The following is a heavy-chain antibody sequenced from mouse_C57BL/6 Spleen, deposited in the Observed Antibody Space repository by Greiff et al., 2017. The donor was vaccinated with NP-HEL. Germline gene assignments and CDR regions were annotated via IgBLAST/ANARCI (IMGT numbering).Heavy chain of an antibody. CDR1: GFNIKDDY. CDR2: IDPENGDT. D-gene: IGHD2-5*01. Sequence: EVQLQESGAELVRPGASVKLSCTASGFNIKDDYMHWVKQRPEQGLEWIGWIDPENGDTESASKFQGKATITVDTSSNPAYLQLSRLTAEDTAVYYGTTQPYSNYEDYAMDYWGQGTSVTVSS. CDR3: TTQPYSNYEDYAMDY. V-gene: IGHV14-4*01. J-gene: IGHJ4*01.